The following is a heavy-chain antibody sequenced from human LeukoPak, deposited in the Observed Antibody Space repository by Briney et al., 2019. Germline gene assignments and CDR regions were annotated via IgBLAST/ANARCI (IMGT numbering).Heavy chain of an antibody. CDR1: GFTFSSYS. V-gene: IGHV3-48*01. CDR3: ARASFDY. Sequence: GGSLRLSCAASGFTFSSYSMNWVRQAPGKGLEWVSYISSSRSTIYYADSVKGRFTISRDNAKNSLYLQMNSLRAEDTAVYYCARASFDYWGQGTLVTVSS. CDR2: ISSSRSTI. J-gene: IGHJ4*02.